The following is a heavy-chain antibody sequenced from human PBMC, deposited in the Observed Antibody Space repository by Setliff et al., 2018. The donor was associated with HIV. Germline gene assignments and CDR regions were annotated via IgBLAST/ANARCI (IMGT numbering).Heavy chain of an antibody. Sequence: ASVKVSCKASGYTFTSYGIGWVRQAPGQGLEWMGWISPYNGHTNYVQKLQGRVTMTTDTSTSTTYMELTSLRSDDTAVYYCARWSCGRATCYDSPYNWFDPWGQGTLVTVSS. CDR3: ARWSCGRATCYDSPYNWFDP. D-gene: IGHD2-2*01. V-gene: IGHV1-18*01. CDR1: GYTFTSYG. J-gene: IGHJ5*02. CDR2: ISPYNGHT.